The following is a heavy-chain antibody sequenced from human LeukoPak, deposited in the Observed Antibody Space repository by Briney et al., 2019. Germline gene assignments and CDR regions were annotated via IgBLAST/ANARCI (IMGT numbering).Heavy chain of an antibody. CDR3: AKDQYYHITNDY. CDR2: ISGSGASS. CDR1: GFTFSSYG. V-gene: IGHV3-23*01. Sequence: GGSLRLSCAASGFTFSSYGMSWVRQAPGKGLEWVSVISGSGASSYFADSVKGRFTISRDNSKNTLYLQMNSLRAEDTAVYYCAKDQYYHITNDYWGQGTLVTVSS. D-gene: IGHD3-9*01. J-gene: IGHJ4*02.